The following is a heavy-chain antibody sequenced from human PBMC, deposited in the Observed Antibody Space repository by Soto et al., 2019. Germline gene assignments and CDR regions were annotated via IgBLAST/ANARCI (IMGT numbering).Heavy chain of an antibody. V-gene: IGHV2-26*01. J-gene: IGHJ5*02. D-gene: IGHD2-15*01. CDR2: IDSSGEK. CDR1: GLSITDSEMG. Sequence: VTLKESGPVLVKPTETLTLRCTVSGLSITDSEMGVSWIRQPPGQPLEWLAHIDSSGEKSYRTVLKSRLAISKDTSKSQIFLTMTNMDPADTATYYCARRHLAVAVTPWFDPWGQGIPVTVSS. CDR3: ARRHLAVAVTPWFDP.